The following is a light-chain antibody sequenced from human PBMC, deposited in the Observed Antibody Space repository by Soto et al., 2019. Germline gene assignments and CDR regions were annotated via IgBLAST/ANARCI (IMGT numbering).Light chain of an antibody. CDR1: SSNIGAGYD. J-gene: IGLJ2*01. CDR2: GNN. V-gene: IGLV1-40*01. CDR3: QSYDSSLSGYVV. Sequence: QLVLTQPPSVSGAPGQRVTISCTGSSSNIGAGYDVHWYQQLPGTAPTLLIYGNNNRPSGVPDRFSGSKSGTSASLAITGLQAEDEADYYCQSYDSSLSGYVVFGGGTKVTVL.